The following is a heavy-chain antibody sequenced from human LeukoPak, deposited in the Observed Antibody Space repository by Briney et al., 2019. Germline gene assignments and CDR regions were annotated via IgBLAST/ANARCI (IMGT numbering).Heavy chain of an antibody. CDR1: GFTFGDYY. CDR2: ITFSSKTI. Sequence: AGGSLRLSCAASGFTFGDYYMSWIRQAPGKGLEWISYITFSSKTIYYADSVKGRFTITRDNAKKSLYLQMNSLRAEDTAVYYCAKVSGSSTLYFDYWGQGTLVTVSS. V-gene: IGHV3-11*01. J-gene: IGHJ4*02. CDR3: AKVSGSSTLYFDY. D-gene: IGHD2-2*01.